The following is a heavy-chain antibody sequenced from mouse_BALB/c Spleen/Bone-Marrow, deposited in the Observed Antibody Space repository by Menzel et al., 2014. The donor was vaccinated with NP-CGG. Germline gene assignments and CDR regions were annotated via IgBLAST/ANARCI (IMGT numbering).Heavy chain of an antibody. Sequence: SGPELVKPGASMKISCKASGYSFTAYTMNWVKRSHGKNLEWIGLINPYNGGTSYNQKFKGKATLTVDKSSSTAYMELLSLTSEDSAVYYCSRWDWDGYAMDYWGQGTSVTVSS. CDR1: GYSFTAYT. CDR3: SRWDWDGYAMDY. J-gene: IGHJ4*01. V-gene: IGHV1-26*01. CDR2: INPYNGGT. D-gene: IGHD4-1*01.